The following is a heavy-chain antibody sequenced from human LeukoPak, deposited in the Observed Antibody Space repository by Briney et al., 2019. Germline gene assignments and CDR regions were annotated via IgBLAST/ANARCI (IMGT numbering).Heavy chain of an antibody. Sequence: NPSETLSLTCTVSGGSISSGNYYWSWIRQPAGKGLEWIGLIYTSGSTKYNPSLKSRVNISVDTSKNQFSLKLSSVTAADTAVYYCAKTQGSGRNYYYYMDVWGKGTTVTISS. J-gene: IGHJ6*03. CDR1: GGSISSGNYY. D-gene: IGHD3-10*01. CDR3: AKTQGSGRNYYYYMDV. CDR2: IYTSGST. V-gene: IGHV4-61*02.